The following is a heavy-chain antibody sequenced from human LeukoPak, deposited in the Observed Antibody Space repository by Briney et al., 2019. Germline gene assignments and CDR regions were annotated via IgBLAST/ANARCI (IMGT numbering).Heavy chain of an antibody. CDR1: DGAIKDYY. Sequence: SETLSLTCSDSDGAIKDYYWSWIRQPPGKGLGWIGYIFFSRSTNYNPSLKSRVTISVDTSKNQFSLKLSSVTAADTAVYYCARDRGAAAAHLPAASPYYYYMDVWGKGTTVTVSS. D-gene: IGHD6-13*01. CDR3: ARDRGAAAAHLPAASPYYYYMDV. V-gene: IGHV4-59*01. CDR2: IFFSRST. J-gene: IGHJ6*03.